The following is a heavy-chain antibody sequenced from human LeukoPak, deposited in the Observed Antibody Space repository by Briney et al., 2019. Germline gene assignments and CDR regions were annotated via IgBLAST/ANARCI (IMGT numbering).Heavy chain of an antibody. CDR2: IYYSGST. CDR1: GGSISTHY. Sequence: SETLSLTCTVSGGSISTHYWTWIRQPPGKGLEWIGYIYYSGSTNYNPSLKSRVTISVDMSKNQFSLKLNSVTAADTAVYFCARDTGTGWFFDLWGRGTLVAVSS. D-gene: IGHD3/OR15-3a*01. V-gene: IGHV4-59*11. J-gene: IGHJ2*01. CDR3: ARDTGTGWFFDL.